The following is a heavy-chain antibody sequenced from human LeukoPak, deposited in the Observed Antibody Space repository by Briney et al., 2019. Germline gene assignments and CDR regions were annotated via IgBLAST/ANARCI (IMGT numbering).Heavy chain of an antibody. V-gene: IGHV4-38-2*02. Sequence: SETLSLTCTVSGYSISSGYFWGWIRQPPGKGLEWIGIIHSGESPYYSPSLESRITISIDTSMNQFSLKLNSVTAADTAVYYCARVDGRIAAAGLRIWGQGILVTVSS. CDR2: IHSGESP. CDR1: GYSISSGYF. D-gene: IGHD6-13*01. CDR3: ARVDGRIAAAGLRI. J-gene: IGHJ4*02.